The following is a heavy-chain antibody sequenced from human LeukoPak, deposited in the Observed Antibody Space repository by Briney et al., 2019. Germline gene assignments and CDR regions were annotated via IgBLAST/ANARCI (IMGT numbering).Heavy chain of an antibody. J-gene: IGHJ4*02. CDR1: GESFSGYY. CDR2: ITHSGST. V-gene: IGHV4-34*01. Sequence: SETLSLTCAVYGESFSGYYWSWIRQPPGKGLEWIGEITHSGSTNYNPSLKSRVTISVDTSKNQFSLKLSSVTAADTAVYYCARYPYSDSGAWQAFDYWGQGTLVTVSS. CDR3: ARYPYSDSGAWQAFDY. D-gene: IGHD5-12*01.